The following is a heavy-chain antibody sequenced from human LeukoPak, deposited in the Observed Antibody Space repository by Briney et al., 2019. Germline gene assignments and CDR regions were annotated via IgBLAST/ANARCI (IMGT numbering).Heavy chain of an antibody. Sequence: SETLSLTCTVSGGSISSYYWSWIRQPPGKGLEWIGYIAYSGATTYNPSLKSRVTMSVHTSKNQFSLKLSSVTAADTAVYYCARGGSGISNAFDIWGQGTMVTVSS. V-gene: IGHV4-59*01. CDR3: ARGGSGISNAFDI. J-gene: IGHJ3*02. CDR1: GGSISSYY. CDR2: IAYSGAT. D-gene: IGHD3-10*01.